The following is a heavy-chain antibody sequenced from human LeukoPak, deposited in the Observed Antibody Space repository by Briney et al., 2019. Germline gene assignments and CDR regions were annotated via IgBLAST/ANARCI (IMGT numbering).Heavy chain of an antibody. D-gene: IGHD5-12*01. Sequence: GGSLRLSCAASGFTFSGYAINWVRQAPGKGLEWASGISFRGGSTFYADSVKGRFTISRDNSKNTLYLQMNSLRAEDTAIYYCARGEYSGYDQHYFDYWGQGTLVTVSS. J-gene: IGHJ4*02. V-gene: IGHV3-23*01. CDR1: GFTFSGYA. CDR2: ISFRGGST. CDR3: ARGEYSGYDQHYFDY.